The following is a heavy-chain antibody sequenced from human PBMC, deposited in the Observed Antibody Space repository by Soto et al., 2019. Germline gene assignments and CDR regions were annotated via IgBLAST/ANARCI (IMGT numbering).Heavy chain of an antibody. Sequence: PSETLSLTCTVSGVSISSYYWIWIRQPPGKGLEWIGYIYYSGSTNYNPSLKSRVTISVDTSKNQFSLKLSSVTAADTAVYYCARGAGYCSSTSCYGGANYYYYMDVWGKGTTVTVSS. CDR1: GVSISSYY. CDR3: ARGAGYCSSTSCYGGANYYYYMDV. V-gene: IGHV4-59*01. J-gene: IGHJ6*03. D-gene: IGHD2-2*01. CDR2: IYYSGST.